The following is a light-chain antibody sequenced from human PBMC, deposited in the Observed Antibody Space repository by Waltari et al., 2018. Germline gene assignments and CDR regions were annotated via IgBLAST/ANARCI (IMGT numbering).Light chain of an antibody. CDR1: QSVSSY. V-gene: IGKV3-11*01. CDR3: QRRSNWPFT. J-gene: IGKJ4*01. CDR2: DAS. Sequence: EIVLTQSPATLSLSPGKRATLSCSASQSVSSYLAWYQQKPGQPPRLLIYDASNRATGIPARFSGSGSGTDFTLTISSLEPEDFAVYYCQRRSNWPFTFGGGTKVEIK.